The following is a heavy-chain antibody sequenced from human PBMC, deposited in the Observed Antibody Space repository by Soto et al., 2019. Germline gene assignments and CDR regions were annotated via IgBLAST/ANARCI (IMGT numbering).Heavy chain of an antibody. CDR3: ARRVVVPGNFDY. V-gene: IGHV4-39*01. Sequence: QLQLQESGPGLVKPSETLSLTCTVSGGSISSSSYYWGWIRQPPGKGLEWIGSIYYSGSTYYNPSLKSRVTISVDTSKNQFSLKLSSVTAADTAVYYCARRVVVPGNFDYWGQGTLVTVSS. J-gene: IGHJ4*02. CDR1: GGSISSSSYY. D-gene: IGHD2-2*01. CDR2: IYYSGST.